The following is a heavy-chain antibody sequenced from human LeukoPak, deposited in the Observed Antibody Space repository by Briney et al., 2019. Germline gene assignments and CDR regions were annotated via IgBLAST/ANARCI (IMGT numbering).Heavy chain of an antibody. J-gene: IGHJ3*02. CDR2: ISYDGSNK. V-gene: IGHV3-30*19. CDR1: GFTFSTYG. CDR3: ARGRITMVRGVIIESDAFDI. D-gene: IGHD3-10*01. Sequence: GGSLRLSCAASGFTFSTYGMHWVRQAPGKGLEWVAVISYDGSNKYYADSVKGRFTISRDNSKNALYLQMNSLRAEDTAVYYCARGRITMVRGVIIESDAFDIWGQGTMVTVSS.